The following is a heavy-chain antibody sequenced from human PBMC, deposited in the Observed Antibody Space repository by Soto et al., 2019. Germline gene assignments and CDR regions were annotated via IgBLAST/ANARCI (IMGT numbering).Heavy chain of an antibody. J-gene: IGHJ6*02. D-gene: IGHD3-9*01. V-gene: IGHV1-2*04. CDR1: GYTFTGYY. CDR3: AREPRELLTGYLAVKNYGMDV. CDR2: INPNSGGT. Sequence: QVQLVQSGAEVKKPGASVKVSCKASGYTFTGYYMHWVRQAPGQGLEWMGWINPNSGGTNYAQKFQGWVTMTRDTSISTAYMELSRLRSDDTAVYYCAREPRELLTGYLAVKNYGMDVWGQGTTVTVSS.